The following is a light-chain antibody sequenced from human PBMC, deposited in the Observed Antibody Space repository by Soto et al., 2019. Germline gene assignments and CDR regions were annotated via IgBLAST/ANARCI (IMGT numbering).Light chain of an antibody. CDR2: GAS. CDR3: QQRNSWPLT. CDR1: QSVGSK. Sequence: EIVLTQSPGTLSLSPGERATLSCRASQSVGSKLAWYRQAPGQAPRLLIYGASTRASDTPARFSGSGAGTDFTLTISSLEPEDFAVYYCQQRNSWPLTFGGGTKVEIK. J-gene: IGKJ4*01. V-gene: IGKV3-11*01.